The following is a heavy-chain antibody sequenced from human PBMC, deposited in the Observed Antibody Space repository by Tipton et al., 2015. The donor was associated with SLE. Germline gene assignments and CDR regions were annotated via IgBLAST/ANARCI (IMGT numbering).Heavy chain of an antibody. CDR1: GFAFGSYD. CDR3: ARGAYYDYIWGSYRHGDY. V-gene: IGHV3-30*02. Sequence: SLRLSCAASGFAFGSYDLHWVRQSPGKGLEWVAFINYDGSDKNYADSLKGRVTISRDTSKNTVYLQMNSLRVDDTAMYFCARGAYYDYIWGSYRHGDYWGQGTLVTVSS. CDR2: INYDGSDK. J-gene: IGHJ4*02. D-gene: IGHD3-16*02.